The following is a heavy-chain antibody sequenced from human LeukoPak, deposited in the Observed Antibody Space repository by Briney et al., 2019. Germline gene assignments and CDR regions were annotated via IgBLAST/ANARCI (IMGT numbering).Heavy chain of an antibody. Sequence: GGSLRLSCAASGFTFSDYYMSWIRQAPGKGLEWVSYISSSGNTIYYADSVKGRFTISRDNAKNSLYLQMNSLRAKDTAVYYCARPKYSSSWQIFDYWGQGTLVTASS. V-gene: IGHV3-11*01. CDR3: ARPKYSSSWQIFDY. D-gene: IGHD6-13*01. CDR2: ISSSGNTI. CDR1: GFTFSDYY. J-gene: IGHJ4*02.